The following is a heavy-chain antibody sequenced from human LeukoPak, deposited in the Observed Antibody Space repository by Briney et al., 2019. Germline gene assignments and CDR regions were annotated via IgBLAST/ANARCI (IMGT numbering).Heavy chain of an antibody. D-gene: IGHD2-2*01. J-gene: IGHJ5*02. V-gene: IGHV4-34*01. CDR1: GGSFSGYY. CDR3: AGHRPNADIVVVPAANHWFDH. CDR2: INHSGST. Sequence: PSETLSLTCAVYGGSFSGYYWSWIRQPPGKGLEWIGEINHSGSTNYNPSLKSRVTISVDTSKNQFSLKLSSVTAADTAVYYCAGHRPNADIVVVPAANHWFDHWVQGTLDTVSS.